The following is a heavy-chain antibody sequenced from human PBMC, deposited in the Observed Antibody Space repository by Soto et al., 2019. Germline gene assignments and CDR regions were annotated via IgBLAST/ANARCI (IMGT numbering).Heavy chain of an antibody. V-gene: IGHV3-66*01. CDR2: IYSAGNT. J-gene: IGHJ6*02. D-gene: IGHD1-26*01. CDR1: GFTVSSNY. Sequence: PWGSLRLSCAASGFTVSSNYMSWVLQAPGKGLEWISIIYSAGNTYYADSVKGRFTISRDNSKNTLYLQMNSLGAEDTAVYYCGRGRSYYYYYYGVDVWGQGTTVTVSS. CDR3: GRGRSYYYYYYGVDV.